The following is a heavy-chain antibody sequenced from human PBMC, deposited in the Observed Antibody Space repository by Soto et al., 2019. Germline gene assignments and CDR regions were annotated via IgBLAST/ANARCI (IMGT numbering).Heavy chain of an antibody. J-gene: IGHJ4*02. D-gene: IGHD3-3*01. CDR1: GFSLTTSGVG. Sequence: QITLNESGPTQVKPRQTLTLXCTFSGFSLTTSGVGVGWIRQSPGKAPEWLALIYWDDDKRYSPSLKSRLTITKDTSKNQVVLTMADLDPADTATYYCAHRVLRTVFGLVTTTAIYFDFWGQGTPVAVSS. CDR2: IYWDDDK. CDR3: AHRVLRTVFGLVTTTAIYFDF. V-gene: IGHV2-5*02.